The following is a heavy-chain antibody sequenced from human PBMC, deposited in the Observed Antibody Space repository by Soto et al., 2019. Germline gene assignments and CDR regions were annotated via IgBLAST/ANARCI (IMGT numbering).Heavy chain of an antibody. V-gene: IGHV3-15*01. J-gene: IGHJ5*02. D-gene: IGHD2-15*01. Sequence: PGGSLRLSCAASGFTFSYAWMSWVRQAPGKGLDWVGRIKSKSDGGTTEYAAPVRGRFTISRDDSKNTLYLQMNSLKTEVTAVYYCTTDLWRIAVVVGSTGYFNPWGQGTPVTVSS. CDR2: IKSKSDGGTT. CDR1: GFTFSYAW. CDR3: TTDLWRIAVVVGSTGYFNP.